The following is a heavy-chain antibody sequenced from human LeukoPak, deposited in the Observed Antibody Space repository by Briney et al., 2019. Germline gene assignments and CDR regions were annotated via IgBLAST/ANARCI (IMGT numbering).Heavy chain of an antibody. D-gene: IGHD4-11*01. V-gene: IGHV3-23*01. CDR1: GFTFSSYA. CDR2: ISGSGGST. CDR3: AKDPLTTPYSPWAFDI. J-gene: IGHJ3*02. Sequence: GGSLRLSCAASGFTFSSYAMSWVRQAPGKGLEWVSAISGSGGSTYYADSVKGRFTISRDNSKNTLYLQMNSLRAEDTAVYYCAKDPLTTPYSPWAFDIWGQGTMVTVSS.